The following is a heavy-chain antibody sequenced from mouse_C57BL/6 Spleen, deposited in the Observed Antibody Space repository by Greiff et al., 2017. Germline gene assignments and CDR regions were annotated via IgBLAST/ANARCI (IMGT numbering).Heavy chain of an antibody. J-gene: IGHJ3*01. D-gene: IGHD2-2*01. V-gene: IGHV7-3*01. Sequence: EVLLVESGGGLVQPGGSLSLSCAASGFTFTDYYMSWVRQPPGKALEWLGFIRNKANGFTTEYSASVKGRFTISTDNSQSILDLQMNALRAEESAAYYCARYTYGYSFAYWGKGTLVTGSA. CDR3: ARYTYGYSFAY. CDR2: IRNKANGFTT. CDR1: GFTFTDYY.